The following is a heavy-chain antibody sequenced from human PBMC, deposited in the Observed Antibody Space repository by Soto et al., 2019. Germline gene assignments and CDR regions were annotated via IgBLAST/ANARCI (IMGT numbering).Heavy chain of an antibody. D-gene: IGHD3-16*02. J-gene: IGHJ5*02. CDR3: ANGRYTLDP. CDR1: GFTISSYA. CDR2: ISDSGAST. V-gene: IGHV3-23*01. Sequence: GGSLRLSCAASGFTISSYAMTWVRQAPGRGLEWVSDISDSGASTYYADSVKGRFTISRDNSRNTLYLQMNSLRVEDTAVYYCANGRYTLDPWGQGTLVTVSS.